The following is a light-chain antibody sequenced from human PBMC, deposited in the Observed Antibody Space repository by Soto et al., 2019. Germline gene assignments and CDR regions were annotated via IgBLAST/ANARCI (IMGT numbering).Light chain of an antibody. J-gene: IGKJ5*01. CDR1: QSVRRY. Sequence: EIVLTQSPATLSLSPGERATLSCRASQSVRRYLAWYQQKPGQAPRLLIYDTSVRATGIPPRFSGSGSETDFTLTISSLEPEDFAVYYCQQRYNWPPITFGQGTRLEIK. CDR2: DTS. CDR3: QQRYNWPPIT. V-gene: IGKV3-11*01.